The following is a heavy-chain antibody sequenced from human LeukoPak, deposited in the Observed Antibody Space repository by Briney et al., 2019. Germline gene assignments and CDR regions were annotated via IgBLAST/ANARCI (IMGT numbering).Heavy chain of an antibody. Sequence: PGGSLRLSCAVSGFTFSDQYMDWVRQAPGKGLEWLGRTRNKANSYTTQYAASVKGRFTISRDDSKNSLYLQMSSLKTEDTAVYYCAALRLASSGWHIGDYWGLGTLVTVSS. V-gene: IGHV3-72*01. D-gene: IGHD6-19*01. J-gene: IGHJ4*02. CDR2: TRNKANSYTT. CDR3: AALRLASSGWHIGDY. CDR1: GFTFSDQY.